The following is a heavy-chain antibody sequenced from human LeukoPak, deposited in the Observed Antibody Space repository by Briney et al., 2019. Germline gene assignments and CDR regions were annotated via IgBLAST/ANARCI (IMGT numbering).Heavy chain of an antibody. CDR2: IHPEGNEK. D-gene: IGHD1-1*01. V-gene: IGHV3-7*04. J-gene: IGHJ5*02. CDR3: ARGDDFSGHH. CDR1: GFTFSNFW. Sequence: PVGSLRLSCAVSGFTFSNFWMSWVRQAPGRGLEWVANIHPEGNEKYHVESVKGRFTISRDNAKNSLFLQTNGLRVEDTAVYYCARGDDFSGHHWDQGTLVTVSS.